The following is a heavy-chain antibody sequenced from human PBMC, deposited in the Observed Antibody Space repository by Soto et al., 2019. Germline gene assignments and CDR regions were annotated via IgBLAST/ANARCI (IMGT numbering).Heavy chain of an antibody. D-gene: IGHD6-19*01. J-gene: IGHJ4*02. Sequence: QVQLVESGGGVVQPGRSLRLSCAASGFTFRSYGMHWVRQAPGKGLEWVAVIWYDGSNKYYADSVKGRFTISRDNSENTLYLQLNSLRAEDTAVYYCARDRYSSGWYDLDYWGQGTLVNVSS. CDR3: ARDRYSSGWYDLDY. CDR1: GFTFRSYG. CDR2: IWYDGSNK. V-gene: IGHV3-33*01.